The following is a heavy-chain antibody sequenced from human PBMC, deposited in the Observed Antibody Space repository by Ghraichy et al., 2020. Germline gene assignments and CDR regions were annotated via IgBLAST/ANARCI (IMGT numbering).Heavy chain of an antibody. J-gene: IGHJ5*02. CDR2: IIPILGIA. CDR3: ARDGRRWFGELNWFDP. Sequence: SVKVSCKASGGTFSSYTISWVRQAPGQGLEWMGRIIPILGIANYAQKFQGRVTITADKSTSTAYMELSSLRSEDTAVYYCARDGRRWFGELNWFDPWGQGTLVTVSS. CDR1: GGTFSSYT. V-gene: IGHV1-69*04. D-gene: IGHD3-10*01.